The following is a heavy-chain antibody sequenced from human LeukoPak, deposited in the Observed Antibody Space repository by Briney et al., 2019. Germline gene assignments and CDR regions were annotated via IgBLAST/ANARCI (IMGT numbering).Heavy chain of an antibody. V-gene: IGHV4-34*01. CDR1: GGSFSGYY. Sequence: SETLSLTCAVYGGSFSGYYWSWIRQPPGKGLEWIGEINHSGSTNYNPSLKSRVTISVDTSKNQFSLKLSSVTAADMAVYYCARGRGYYDSSGYFVWGQGTLVTVSS. CDR3: ARGRGYYDSSGYFV. CDR2: INHSGST. D-gene: IGHD3-22*01. J-gene: IGHJ4*02.